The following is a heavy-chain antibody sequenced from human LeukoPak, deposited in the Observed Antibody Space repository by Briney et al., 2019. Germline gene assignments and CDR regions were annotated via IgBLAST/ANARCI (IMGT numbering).Heavy chain of an antibody. CDR3: ARVAAVAVFDY. J-gene: IGHJ4*02. V-gene: IGHV1-2*02. CDR2: INPNSGGT. Sequence: ASVKVSCKASGYTFTGYYMHWVRQAPGQGLEWMGWINPNSGGTNYAQKFQGRVTMTRDTSISTAYMELSSLRSEDTAVYYCARVAAVAVFDYWGQGTLVTVSS. D-gene: IGHD6-19*01. CDR1: GYTFTGYY.